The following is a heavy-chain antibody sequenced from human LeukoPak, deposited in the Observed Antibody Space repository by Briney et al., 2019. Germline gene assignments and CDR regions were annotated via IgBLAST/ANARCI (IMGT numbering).Heavy chain of an antibody. J-gene: IGHJ6*02. CDR2: IIPIFGTA. D-gene: IGHD5-12*01. Sequence: SVKVSCKASGGTFSSYAISWVRQAPGQGLEWMGGIIPIFGTANYAQKFQGRVTITADESTSTAYMELSSLRSEDTAVYYCARGGGSGSPHYYYYGMDVRGQGTTVTVSS. V-gene: IGHV1-69*13. CDR1: GGTFSSYA. CDR3: ARGGGSGSPHYYYYGMDV.